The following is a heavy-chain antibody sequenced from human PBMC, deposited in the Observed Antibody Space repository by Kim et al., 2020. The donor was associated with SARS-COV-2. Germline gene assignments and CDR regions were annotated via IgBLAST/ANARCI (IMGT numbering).Heavy chain of an antibody. Sequence: PTLKSRVTISVDTSKNQFSLKLSSVTAADTAVYYCARDRITMIVVDAFDIWGQGTMVTVSS. J-gene: IGHJ3*02. D-gene: IGHD3-22*01. V-gene: IGHV4-31*02. CDR3: ARDRITMIVVDAFDI.